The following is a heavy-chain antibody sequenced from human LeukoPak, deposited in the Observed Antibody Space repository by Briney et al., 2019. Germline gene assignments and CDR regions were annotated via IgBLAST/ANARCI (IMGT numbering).Heavy chain of an antibody. CDR1: GYTFTSYG. Sequence: ASVKVSCKASGYTFTSYGISWVRQAPGQGLEWMGWIGAYNGNTNYAQKLQGRVTMTTDTSTSTAYMELRSLRSDDTAVYYCARGDITMNHNYFDYWGQGTLVTVSS. V-gene: IGHV1-18*01. D-gene: IGHD3-22*01. CDR3: ARGDITMNHNYFDY. J-gene: IGHJ4*02. CDR2: IGAYNGNT.